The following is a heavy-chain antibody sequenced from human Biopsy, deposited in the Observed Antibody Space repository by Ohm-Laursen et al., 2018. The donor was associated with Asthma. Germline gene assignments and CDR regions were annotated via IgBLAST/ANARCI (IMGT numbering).Heavy chain of an antibody. Sequence: SSVTASCQASGGTFSSDAIGWARHAPGQGREWLGGIIPIVGTTANTQKFQGRVTINADEATSTAYMELSSLRSEDTAVYYCARDQGDFWFFDLWGRGSLVTVSS. J-gene: IGHJ2*01. D-gene: IGHD3-16*01. CDR2: IIPIVGTT. CDR3: ARDQGDFWFFDL. CDR1: GGTFSSDA. V-gene: IGHV1-69*01.